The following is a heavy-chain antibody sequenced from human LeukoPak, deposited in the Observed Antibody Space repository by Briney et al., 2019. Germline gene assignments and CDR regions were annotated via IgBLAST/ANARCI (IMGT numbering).Heavy chain of an antibody. CDR1: RFILRNYA. D-gene: IGHD3-9*01. CDR3: AKWGDYDILTGYYVSDF. Sequence: PGGSLRLSCAASRFILRNYAMSWVRQAPGKGLEWVSAITGSGDTTYYADSVKGRFTISRDNSKNTLYVEMNTLRAEDTAVYYCAKWGDYDILTGYYVSDFWGQGSLVTVSS. V-gene: IGHV3-23*01. J-gene: IGHJ4*02. CDR2: ITGSGDTT.